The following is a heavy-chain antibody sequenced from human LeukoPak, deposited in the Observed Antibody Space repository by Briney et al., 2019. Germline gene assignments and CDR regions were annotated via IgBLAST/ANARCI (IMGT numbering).Heavy chain of an antibody. CDR2: ISAYNGNT. CDR1: GYTFTSYG. V-gene: IGHV1-18*01. D-gene: IGHD2-2*01. J-gene: IGHJ4*02. Sequence: GASVKVSCXASGYTFTSYGISWVRQAPGQGLEWMGWISAYNGNTNYAQKLKGRVTMTTDTSTSTAYMELRSLRSDDTAVYYCARIGGRGDIVVVPAANVWGQGTLVTVSS. CDR3: ARIGGRGDIVVVPAANV.